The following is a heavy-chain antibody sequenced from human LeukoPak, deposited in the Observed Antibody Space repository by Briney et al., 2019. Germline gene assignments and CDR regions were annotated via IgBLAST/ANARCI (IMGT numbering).Heavy chain of an antibody. V-gene: IGHV3-9*01. CDR3: ARGTGDTSSWFHDY. J-gene: IGHJ4*02. D-gene: IGHD6-13*01. Sequence: GRSLRLSCAASGFTFDDYAMHWVRQAPGKGLEWVSGISWNSGSIGYADSVKGRFTISRDTSKSTLYLQLNSLRPEDTAVYHCARGTGDTSSWFHDYWGQGTLVTVSS. CDR1: GFTFDDYA. CDR2: ISWNSGSI.